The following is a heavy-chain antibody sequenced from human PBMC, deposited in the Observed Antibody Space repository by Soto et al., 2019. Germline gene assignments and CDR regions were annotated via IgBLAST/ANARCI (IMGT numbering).Heavy chain of an antibody. J-gene: IGHJ5*01. V-gene: IGHV4-30-4*01. CDR3: ARGRYCLTGRCFPNWFDS. CDR2: IYKSATT. D-gene: IGHD7-27*01. CDR1: GDSISNLDYF. Sequence: SETLSLTCSVSGDSISNLDYFWAWIRQPPGQALEYIGYIYKSATTYYNPSFESRVAISVDTSKSQFSLNVTSVTAADTAVYFCARGRYCLTGRCFPNWFDSWGQGALVTVYS.